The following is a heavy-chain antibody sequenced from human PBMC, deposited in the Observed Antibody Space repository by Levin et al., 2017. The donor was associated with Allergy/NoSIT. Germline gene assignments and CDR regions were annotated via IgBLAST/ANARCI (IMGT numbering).Heavy chain of an antibody. D-gene: IGHD2-15*01. V-gene: IGHV1-8*01. Sequence: ASVKVSCKASGYTFTSYDINWVRQATGQGLEWMGWMNPNSGNTDYAQNFQGRVTMTRSTSISTAYMELSSLRSEDTAGYYCARARYCSGGNCRSRTFWFDPWGQGTLVTVSS. CDR2: MNPNSGNT. CDR3: ARARYCSGGNCRSRTFWFDP. CDR1: GYTFTSYD. J-gene: IGHJ5*02.